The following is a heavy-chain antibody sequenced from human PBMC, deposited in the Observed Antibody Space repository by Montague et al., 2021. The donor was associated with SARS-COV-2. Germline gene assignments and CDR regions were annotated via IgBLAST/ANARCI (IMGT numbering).Heavy chain of an antibody. CDR1: GGSVSSGGYY. CDR3: ARVSLAAAATRRDY. CDR2: IYYSGST. Sequence: SETLSLTCTVSGGSVSSGGYYWSWIRQPPGKGLEWIGYIYYSGSTNYNPSLKSRVTISLDTSKNQFSLKLTSVTAADTAVYYCARVSLAAAATRRDYWGQGTPVTVSS. D-gene: IGHD6-13*01. J-gene: IGHJ4*02. V-gene: IGHV4-61*08.